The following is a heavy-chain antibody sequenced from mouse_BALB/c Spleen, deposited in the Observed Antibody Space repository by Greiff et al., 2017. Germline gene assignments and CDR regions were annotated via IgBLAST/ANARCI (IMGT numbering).Heavy chain of an antibody. CDR2: IYPGNGDT. Sequence: QVQLKQPGAELVKPGASVKMSCKASGYTFTSYNMHWVKQTPGQGLEWIGAIYPGNGDTSYNQKFKGKATLTADKSSSTAYMQLSSLTSEDSAVYYCALYYGSSYSWYFDVWGAGTTVTVSS. J-gene: IGHJ1*01. CDR1: GYTFTSYN. V-gene: IGHV1-12*01. D-gene: IGHD1-1*01. CDR3: ALYYGSSYSWYFDV.